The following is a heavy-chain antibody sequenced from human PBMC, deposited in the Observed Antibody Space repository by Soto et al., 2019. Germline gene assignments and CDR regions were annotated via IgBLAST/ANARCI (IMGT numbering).Heavy chain of an antibody. Sequence: QVQLVESGGGVVQPGRSLRLSCAASGFTFSSYGMHWVRQAPGKGLEWVAVIWYDGSNKYYADSVKGRFTISRDNSKNTLYLQMNSLRAEDTVVYYCARDSAAAGTNYFDYWGQGTLVTVSS. D-gene: IGHD6-13*01. CDR2: IWYDGSNK. J-gene: IGHJ4*02. V-gene: IGHV3-33*01. CDR3: ARDSAAAGTNYFDY. CDR1: GFTFSSYG.